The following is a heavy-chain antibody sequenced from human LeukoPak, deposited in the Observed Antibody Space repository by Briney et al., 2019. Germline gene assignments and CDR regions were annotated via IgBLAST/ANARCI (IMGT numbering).Heavy chain of an antibody. Sequence: GGSLRLSRAASGFTASNNYMTWVRQAPGKGLEWVSLIYSGGSTYYADSVKGRFTISRDNSKNTLYLQMNSLRAEDTAVYYCARGLAGTNNWFDPWGQGTLVTVSS. CDR1: GFTASNNY. CDR3: ARGLAGTNNWFDP. J-gene: IGHJ5*02. CDR2: IYSGGST. V-gene: IGHV3-53*01. D-gene: IGHD6-19*01.